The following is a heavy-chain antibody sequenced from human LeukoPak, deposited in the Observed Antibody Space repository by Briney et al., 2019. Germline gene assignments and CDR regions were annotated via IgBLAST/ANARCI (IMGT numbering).Heavy chain of an antibody. J-gene: IGHJ4*02. Sequence: SSETLSLTCIVSGGSINGYFWGWIRQSAGKGREWIGRLHSSGSSNYNPSLRSRIRMTLDTPRNQFSLKLTSVTAADTAVYYCARLKAPASLDFWGQGALVTVSS. D-gene: IGHD6-13*01. CDR2: LHSSGSS. V-gene: IGHV4-4*07. CDR3: ARLKAPASLDF. CDR1: GGSINGYF.